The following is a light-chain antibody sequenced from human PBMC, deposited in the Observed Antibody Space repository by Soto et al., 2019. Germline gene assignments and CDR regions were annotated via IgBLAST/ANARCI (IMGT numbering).Light chain of an antibody. CDR2: GAS. J-gene: IGKJ2*01. Sequence: EIVITQSPATLSLSPGERATLSCRASQSVSSNVPWYHQIPGQNPRLLIYGASTRATGILVRFSGSGSCTQFTLTLSSLQSGDFSVYYCDQYDDGTHTFGQGKRWISN. CDR1: QSVSSN. V-gene: IGKV3-15*01. CDR3: DQYDDGTHT.